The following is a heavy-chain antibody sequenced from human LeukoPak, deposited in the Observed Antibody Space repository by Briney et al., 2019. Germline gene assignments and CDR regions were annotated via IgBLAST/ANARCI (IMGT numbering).Heavy chain of an antibody. CDR2: IYPGDSDT. CDR1: GYSFTSYW. D-gene: IGHD3-3*01. J-gene: IGHJ4*02. Sequence: GESLKISCKGSGYSFTSYWIGWVRQMPGKGLEFMGIIYPGDSDTRYSPSFQGQVTISADKSISTAYLQWRSLQASDTALYYCARIDDFSIVGNFDYWGQGTLVTVSS. CDR3: ARIDDFSIVGNFDY. V-gene: IGHV5-51*01.